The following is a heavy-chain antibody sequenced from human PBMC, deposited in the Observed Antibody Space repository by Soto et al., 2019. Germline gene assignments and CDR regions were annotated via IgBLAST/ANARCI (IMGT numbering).Heavy chain of an antibody. CDR3: ARAYSGSRQAGHFDY. CDR2: INPNSGGT. V-gene: IGHV1-2*04. D-gene: IGHD1-26*01. J-gene: IGHJ4*02. Sequence: QVQLVQSGAEVKKPGASVKVSCKASGYTFTGYYMHWVRQAPGQGLEWMGWINPNSGGTNYAQKFQGWVTMTRDTSISTAYMELSRLRSDDTAVYYCARAYSGSRQAGHFDYWGQGTLVTVSS. CDR1: GYTFTGYY.